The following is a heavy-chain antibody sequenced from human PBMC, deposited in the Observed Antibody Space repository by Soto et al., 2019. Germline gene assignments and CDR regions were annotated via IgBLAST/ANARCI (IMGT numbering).Heavy chain of an antibody. Sequence: QVQLVESGGGAVQPGRSLRLSCAASGFTFSNNGIHWVRQAPGKGLEWVAVISSDGINKYYADSVKGRSTISRDNSKNTLFLQMNSLRVEATAVYYCAMDLYGGSSRFHYWGQGTLVTVSS. CDR1: GFTFSNNG. CDR3: AMDLYGGSSRFHY. V-gene: IGHV3-30*03. CDR2: ISSDGINK. D-gene: IGHD2-15*01. J-gene: IGHJ4*02.